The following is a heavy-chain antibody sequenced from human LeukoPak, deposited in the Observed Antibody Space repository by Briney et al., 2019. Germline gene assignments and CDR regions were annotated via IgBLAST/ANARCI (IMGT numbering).Heavy chain of an antibody. CDR2: ISSGGTT. Sequence: GGSLRLSCAASGFTFNNYAISWVRQAPGKGLEWVSAISSGGTTYYADSVKGRFTISRGNSKNTMNLQMNSLTAEDTAVYYCAKGPSSGWSYFDYWGQGTQVTVSS. V-gene: IGHV3-23*01. J-gene: IGHJ4*02. CDR3: AKGPSSGWSYFDY. CDR1: GFTFNNYA. D-gene: IGHD6-19*01.